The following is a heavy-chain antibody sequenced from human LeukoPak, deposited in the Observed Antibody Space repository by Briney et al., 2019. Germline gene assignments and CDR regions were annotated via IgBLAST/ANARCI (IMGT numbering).Heavy chain of an antibody. V-gene: IGHV1-2*02. CDR1: GYTFTGYY. CDR3: ARDPTTVVVHYYYYGMDV. CDR2: INPNSGGT. J-gene: IGHJ6*02. Sequence: ASVKVSCKASGYTFTGYYMHWVRQARGQGLEWMGWINPNSGGTNYAQKFQGRVTMTRDTSISTAYMELSRLRSDDTAVYYCARDPTTVVVHYYYYGMDVWGQGTTVTVSS. D-gene: IGHD4-17*01.